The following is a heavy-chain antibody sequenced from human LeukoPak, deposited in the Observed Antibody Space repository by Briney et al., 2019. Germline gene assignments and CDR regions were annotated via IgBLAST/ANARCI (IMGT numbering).Heavy chain of an antibody. CDR3: ARGGGSSWSPLDY. V-gene: IGHV3-30-3*01. J-gene: IGHJ4*02. CDR2: MSYDGTSK. CDR1: GFTFSPYS. Sequence: GGSLRLSCAASGFTFSPYSMHWVRQAPGKGLDWVAFMSYDGTSKYYADSVKGRFTISRDNSKNTLYLQMNSLRAEDTAVYYCARGGGSSWSPLDYWGREPWSPSPQ. D-gene: IGHD6-13*01.